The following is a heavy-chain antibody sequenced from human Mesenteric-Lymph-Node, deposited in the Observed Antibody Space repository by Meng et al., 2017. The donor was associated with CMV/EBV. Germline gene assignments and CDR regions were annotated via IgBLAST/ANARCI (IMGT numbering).Heavy chain of an antibody. J-gene: IGHJ4*02. D-gene: IGHD5-24*01. V-gene: IGHV4-59*01. CDR3: ARVGGYNYPYFDY. CDR2: MYHSGNT. Sequence: SETLSLTCNVSGDSISSYSWSWIRQPPGKGLEWIGYMYHSGNTNYNPSLKSRVTISVDTSKNQFSLRLSSVTAADTAVYYCARVGGYNYPYFDYWGQGTLVTVSS. CDR1: GDSISSYS.